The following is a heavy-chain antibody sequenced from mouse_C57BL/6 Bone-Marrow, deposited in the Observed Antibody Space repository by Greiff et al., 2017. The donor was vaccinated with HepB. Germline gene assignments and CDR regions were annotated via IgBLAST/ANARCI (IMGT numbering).Heavy chain of an antibody. D-gene: IGHD1-1*01. V-gene: IGHV1-63*01. CDR1: GYTFTNYW. CDR2: IYPGGGYT. Sequence: QVQLKQSGAELVRPGTSVKMSCKASGYTFTNYWIGWAKQRPGHGLEWIGDIYPGGGYTNYNEKFKGKATLTADKSSSTAYMQFSSLTSEDSAIYYCAYGSSLYSFDYWGQGTTLTVSS. J-gene: IGHJ2*01. CDR3: AYGSSLYSFDY.